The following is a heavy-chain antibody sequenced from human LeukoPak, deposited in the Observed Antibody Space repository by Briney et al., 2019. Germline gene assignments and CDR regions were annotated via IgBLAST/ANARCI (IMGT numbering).Heavy chain of an antibody. CDR1: GFTFTSSA. D-gene: IGHD3-22*01. J-gene: IGHJ4*02. Sequence: SVKVSCKASGFTFTSSAVQWVRQARGQRLEWIAWIVVGSGNTNYAQKFQERVTITRDMSTSTAYMELSSLRSEDTAVYYCAADYYDSSGYYLYYFDYWGQGTLVTVSS. CDR3: AADYYDSSGYYLYYFDY. CDR2: IVVGSGNT. V-gene: IGHV1-58*01.